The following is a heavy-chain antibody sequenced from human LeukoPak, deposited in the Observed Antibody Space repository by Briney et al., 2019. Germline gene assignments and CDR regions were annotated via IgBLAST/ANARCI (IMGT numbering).Heavy chain of an antibody. V-gene: IGHV4-39*07. J-gene: IGHJ4*02. CDR1: GGSISSGSYY. CDR3: ARDPYGDFDY. D-gene: IGHD4-17*01. CDR2: IYHSGST. Sequence: SQTLSLTCTVSGGSISSGSYYWSWIRQPPGKGLEWIGSIYHSGSTYYNPSLKSRVTISVDTSKNQFSLKLSSVTAADTAVYYCARDPYGDFDYWGQGTLVTVSS.